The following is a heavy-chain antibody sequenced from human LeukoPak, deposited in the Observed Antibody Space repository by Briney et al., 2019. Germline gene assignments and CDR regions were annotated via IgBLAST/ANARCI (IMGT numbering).Heavy chain of an antibody. CDR3: ARRYCSSTSCPNWFDP. D-gene: IGHD2-2*01. Sequence: PSETLSLTCAVYGGSFSGYYWSWIRQPPGKGLEWIGEINHSGSTNYNPSLKSRVTISVDTSKNQFSLKLSSVTAADTAVYYCARRYCSSTSCPNWFDPWGQGTLVTVSS. J-gene: IGHJ5*02. CDR2: INHSGST. CDR1: GGSFSGYY. V-gene: IGHV4-34*01.